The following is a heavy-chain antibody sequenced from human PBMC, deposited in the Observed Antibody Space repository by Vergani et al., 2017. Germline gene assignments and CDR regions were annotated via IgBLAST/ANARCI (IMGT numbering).Heavy chain of an antibody. Sequence: QVQLVESGPGLVKPSQTLSLTCTVSGCSISSGSYYWSWLRQPAGKGLEWIGRIYTSGSTNYNPSLKSRVTISVDTSKNQFSLKLSSVTAADTAVYYCAIDYGDYILGGGAFDIWGQGTMVTVSS. V-gene: IGHV4-61*02. CDR3: AIDYGDYILGGGAFDI. CDR1: GCSISSGSYY. J-gene: IGHJ3*02. D-gene: IGHD4-17*01. CDR2: IYTSGST.